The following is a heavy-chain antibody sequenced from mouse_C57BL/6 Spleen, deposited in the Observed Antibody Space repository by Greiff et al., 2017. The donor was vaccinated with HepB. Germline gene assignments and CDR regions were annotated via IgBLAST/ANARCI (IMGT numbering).Heavy chain of an antibody. CDR3: ASGGTTVVANYAMDY. Sequence: VQLQQSGAELVKPGASVKISCKASGYAFSSYWMNWVKQRPGKGLEWIGQIYPGDGDTNYNGKFKGKATLTADKSSSTAYMQLSSLTSEDSAVYLCASGGTTVVANYAMDYWGQGTSVTVSS. D-gene: IGHD1-1*01. J-gene: IGHJ4*01. CDR2: IYPGDGDT. V-gene: IGHV1-80*01. CDR1: GYAFSSYW.